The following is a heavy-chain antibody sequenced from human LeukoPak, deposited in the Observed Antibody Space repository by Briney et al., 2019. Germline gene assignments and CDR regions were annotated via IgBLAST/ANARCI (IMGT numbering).Heavy chain of an antibody. J-gene: IGHJ4*02. CDR2: IIPIFGTA. CDR1: GGTFSSYA. CDR3: ARLGPPVEMATISDY. Sequence: VASVKVSCKASGGTFSSYAISWVRQAPGQGLKWMGGIIPIFGTANYAQKFQGRVTITADESTSTAYMELSSLRSEDTAVYYCARLGPPVEMATISDYWGQGTLVTVSS. D-gene: IGHD5-24*01. V-gene: IGHV1-69*13.